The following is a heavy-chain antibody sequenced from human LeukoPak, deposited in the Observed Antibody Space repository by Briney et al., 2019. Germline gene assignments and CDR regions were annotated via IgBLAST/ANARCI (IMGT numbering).Heavy chain of an antibody. Sequence: SETLSLTCTVSGGSISSSSYYWGWIRQPPGKGLEWIGSIYHSGSTYYNPSLKSRVTISVDTSKNQFSLKLSSVTAADTAVYYCAGGYYDSSGYTRELGAFDIWGQGTMVTVSS. J-gene: IGHJ3*02. V-gene: IGHV4-39*07. CDR3: AGGYYDSSGYTRELGAFDI. D-gene: IGHD3-22*01. CDR2: IYHSGST. CDR1: GGSISSSSYY.